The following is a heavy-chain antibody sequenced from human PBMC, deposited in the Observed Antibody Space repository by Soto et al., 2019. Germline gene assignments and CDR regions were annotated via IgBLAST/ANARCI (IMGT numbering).Heavy chain of an antibody. Sequence: EVQLVESGGGLVTPGGSLTLSCAASGFSFSPAWMNWVRQAPGKGLEWVGLIKSKGGGGTADYAAPVKGRFIISRDDSKNTIYLQMNSLKPEATALYYGIWQQYFYYGRAVWGQGTTVTVSS. CDR2: IKSKGGGGTA. J-gene: IGHJ6*02. CDR3: IWQQYFYYGRAV. CDR1: GFSFSPAW. V-gene: IGHV3-15*07. D-gene: IGHD6-13*01.